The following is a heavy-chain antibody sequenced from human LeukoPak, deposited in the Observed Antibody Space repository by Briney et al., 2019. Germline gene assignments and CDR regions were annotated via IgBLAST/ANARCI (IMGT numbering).Heavy chain of an antibody. D-gene: IGHD2-8*01. J-gene: IGHJ4*02. V-gene: IGHV4-38-2*01. CDR2: MYKSGST. CDR1: GYSISSGHY. CDR3: ARHVYGRHQMQAYHFDY. Sequence: SETLSLTCDVSGYSISSGHYWGWIRQSPGKGLEWLASMYKSGSTYFKSSLKSRVTISLDTPKNQFSLTLNSVTAADTAVYYCARHVYGRHQMQAYHFDYWGQGILVTVSS.